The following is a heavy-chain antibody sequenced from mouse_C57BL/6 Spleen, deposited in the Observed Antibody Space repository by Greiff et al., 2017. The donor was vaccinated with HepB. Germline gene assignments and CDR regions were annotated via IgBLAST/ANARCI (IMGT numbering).Heavy chain of an antibody. CDR2: IYTGDGDT. V-gene: IGHV1-82*01. CDR3: ARDYYGSSPMDY. J-gene: IGHJ4*01. CDR1: GYAFSSPW. Sequence: VQLQQSGPELVKPGASVKISCKASGYAFSSPWMNWVKQRPGKGLEWIGRIYTGDGDTNYNGKFKGKATLTADKSSSTAYMQLSSLTSEDSAVYFCARDYYGSSPMDYWGQGTSVTVSS. D-gene: IGHD1-1*01.